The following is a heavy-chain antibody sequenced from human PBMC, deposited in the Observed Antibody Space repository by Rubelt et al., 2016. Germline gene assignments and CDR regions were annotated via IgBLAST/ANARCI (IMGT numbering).Heavy chain of an antibody. D-gene: IGHD6-13*01. V-gene: IGHV4-34*01. J-gene: IGHJ5*02. CDR1: GGSFSDYY. Sequence: QVQLQQWGAGLLKPSETLSLTCAVYGGSFSDYYWSWIRQPPGKGLEWIGEINHSGSTNYNPSLKSRVTISEDRSRNQFSLRLRSVTAADTAVYYCAREYNSSRFNWFDPWGQGTLVTVSS. CDR3: AREYNSSRFNWFDP. CDR2: INHSGST.